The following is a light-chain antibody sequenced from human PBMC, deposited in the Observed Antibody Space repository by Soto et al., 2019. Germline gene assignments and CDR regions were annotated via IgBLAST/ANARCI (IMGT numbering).Light chain of an antibody. J-gene: IGLJ2*01. CDR2: DVT. CDR1: SSDVGAYNY. Sequence: QSALTQPRSVSGSPGQSVTISCTGSSSDVGAYNYVSWYQQHPGKAPKLMIYDVTKRPSGVPDRFSGSKSGNTASLTISGLQADAEADYYCCSYAGSYTFVFGGGTQVTVL. V-gene: IGLV2-11*01. CDR3: CSYAGSYTFV.